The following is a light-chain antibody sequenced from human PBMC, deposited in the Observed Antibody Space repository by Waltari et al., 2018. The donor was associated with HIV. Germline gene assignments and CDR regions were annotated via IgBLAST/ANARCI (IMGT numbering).Light chain of an antibody. J-gene: IGLJ3*02. CDR1: SSNLGSHI. V-gene: IGLV1-44*01. CDR3: AAWDDSLNAWV. Sequence: QSVLTQPPSASGTPGQRVSTSCSGSSSNLGSHIVNCYQQLPGTAPKLLIYSNNQRPSGVPDRFSGSKSGTSASLAISGLQSEDEADYYCAAWDDSLNAWVFGGGTKLTVL. CDR2: SNN.